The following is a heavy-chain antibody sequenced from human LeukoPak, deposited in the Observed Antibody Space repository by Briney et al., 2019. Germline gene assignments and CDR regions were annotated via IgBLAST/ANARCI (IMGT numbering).Heavy chain of an antibody. CDR1: GFTFRDYA. Sequence: GGSLRLSCAASGFTFRDYAMTWVRQAPGKGLEWVSAISRSDGRTFYADSVKGRFTVSRDNSKDTLYLQMNSLRAEDTAVYYCAKVGLVTAILEPFDYWGQGTLVTVSS. D-gene: IGHD2-21*02. CDR3: AKVGLVTAILEPFDY. J-gene: IGHJ4*02. V-gene: IGHV3-23*01. CDR2: ISRSDGRT.